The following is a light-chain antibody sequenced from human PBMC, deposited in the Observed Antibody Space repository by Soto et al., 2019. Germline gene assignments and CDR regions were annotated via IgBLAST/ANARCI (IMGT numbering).Light chain of an antibody. CDR3: SSYTSSSTLDV. CDR1: SSGVGGYNY. Sequence: QSVLSRPASVSGSPGQSITISCTGTSSGVGGYNYVSWYQQHPGKAPKLMIYEVSNRPSGVSNRFSGSKSGNTASLTISGLQAEEEADYYCSSYTSSSTLDVFGTGTKVTVL. V-gene: IGLV2-14*01. CDR2: EVS. J-gene: IGLJ1*01.